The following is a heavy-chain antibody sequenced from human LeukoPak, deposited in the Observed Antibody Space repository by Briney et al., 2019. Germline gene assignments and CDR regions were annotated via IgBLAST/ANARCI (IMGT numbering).Heavy chain of an antibody. Sequence: ASVKVSCKASGYTFTGYYMHWVRQAPGQGLEWMGWINPNSGGTNYAPKFQGRVTMTRDTSISTAYMELSRLTSDDTAVYYCATLAAVAGPFWGQGTPVTVSS. CDR2: INPNSGGT. CDR3: ATLAAVAGPF. J-gene: IGHJ4*02. D-gene: IGHD6-19*01. CDR1: GYTFTGYY. V-gene: IGHV1-2*02.